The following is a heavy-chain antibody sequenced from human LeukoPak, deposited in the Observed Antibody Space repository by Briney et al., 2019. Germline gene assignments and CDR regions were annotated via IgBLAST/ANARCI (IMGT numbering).Heavy chain of an antibody. V-gene: IGHV1-18*04. J-gene: IGHJ4*02. Sequence: ASVNVSCKASGYTFTSHGFTWVRQAPGQGLEWMGSISTSNGNRIYAQTLQGRVTTTTDTSTSTAFMELRSLRSDDTAVYYCARDPGSAWYDYWGQGTLVTVSS. D-gene: IGHD6-19*01. CDR1: GYTFTSHG. CDR2: ISTSNGNR. CDR3: ARDPGSAWYDY.